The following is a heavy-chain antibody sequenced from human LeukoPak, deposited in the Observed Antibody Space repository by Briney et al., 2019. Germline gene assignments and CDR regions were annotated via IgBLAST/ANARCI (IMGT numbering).Heavy chain of an antibody. V-gene: IGHV3-7*01. D-gene: IGHD5-12*01. J-gene: IGHJ4*02. CDR3: ARRSGYDFFDY. Sequence: PGGSLRLSCAASGFTFSNYWMTWVRQAPGKGLEWVANIKQDGSEKYYVDSVKGRFTISRDDAKNSLYLQMNSLRAEDTAVYYCARRSGYDFFDYWGQGTLVTVSS. CDR2: IKQDGSEK. CDR1: GFTFSNYW.